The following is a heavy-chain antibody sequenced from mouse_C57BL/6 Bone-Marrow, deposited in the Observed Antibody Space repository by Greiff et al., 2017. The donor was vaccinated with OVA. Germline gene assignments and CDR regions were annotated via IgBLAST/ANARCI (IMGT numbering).Heavy chain of an antibody. J-gene: IGHJ3*01. CDR2: INPNNGGT. D-gene: IGHD3-2*02. CDR3: ARGQLRLLFAY. Sequence: EVQLQQSGPELVKPGASVKISCKASGYTFTDYYMNWVKQSHGKSLEWIGDINPNNGGTSYNQKFKGKATLTVDKSSRTAYMELRSLTSEDSAVYYCARGQLRLLFAYWGQGTLVTVSA. CDR1: GYTFTDYY. V-gene: IGHV1-26*01.